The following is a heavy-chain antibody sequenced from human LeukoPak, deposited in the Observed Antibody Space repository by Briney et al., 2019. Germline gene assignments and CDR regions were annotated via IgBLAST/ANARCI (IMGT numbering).Heavy chain of an antibody. CDR3: ARRRGYDFWNY. J-gene: IGHJ4*02. CDR2: IHYSGST. CDR1: GGSISSGTYY. Sequence: TSETLSLTCTVSGGSISSGTYYWSWVRQHPGKGLEWIGYIHYSGSTYYNPSLKSRTFISIDSSKTQFSLNLSSVTAADTAVYYCARRRGYDFWNYWGQGTLVSVSS. V-gene: IGHV4-31*03. D-gene: IGHD3-3*01.